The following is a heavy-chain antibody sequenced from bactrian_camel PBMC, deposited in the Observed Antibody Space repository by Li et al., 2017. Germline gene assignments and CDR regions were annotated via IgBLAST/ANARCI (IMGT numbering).Heavy chain of an antibody. Sequence: HVQLVESGGGSVQAGTSLTLSCTALGRIPGMAFMAWFRQAPGKEREAVAGISTLDGASYCSDSVKDRFTLVHYGRNKTLYLEMNSLKPEDTAMYYCAAERGLEYLGPYSDAWYKETRYNVWGQGTQVTVS. CDR3: AAERGLEYLGPYSDAWYKETRYNV. D-gene: IGHD6*01. CDR1: GRIPGMAF. V-gene: IGHV3-3*01. J-gene: IGHJ4*01. CDR2: ISTLDGAS.